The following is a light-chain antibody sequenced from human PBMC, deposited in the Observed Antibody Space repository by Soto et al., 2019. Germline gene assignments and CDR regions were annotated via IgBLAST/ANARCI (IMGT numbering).Light chain of an antibody. Sequence: EIVMTQAPATLSVSPGERATLSCRASQSVSSNLSWYQQKPGQAHRLLIYGASTRATGIPARFSGSGSGTEFTLTISSLQYADFAVYYCKQYNNWPRTFGQGTKVAIK. CDR1: QSVSSN. J-gene: IGKJ1*01. V-gene: IGKV3-15*01. CDR3: KQYNNWPRT. CDR2: GAS.